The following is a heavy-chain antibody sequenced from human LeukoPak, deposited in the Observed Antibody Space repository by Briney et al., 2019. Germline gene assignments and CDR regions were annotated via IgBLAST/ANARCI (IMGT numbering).Heavy chain of an antibody. CDR3: ARGQSYYEAFDI. CDR2: IYSGGST. CDR1: GFTVSSGY. Sequence: GGSLRLSCAASGFTVSSGYMSWVRQPPGKGLEWVSVIYSGGSTNYADSVKGRFTISRDNSKNTLHLQMNSLRVEDTAVYYCARGQSYYEAFDIWGQGTMVTVSS. J-gene: IGHJ3*02. D-gene: IGHD1-26*01. V-gene: IGHV3-53*03.